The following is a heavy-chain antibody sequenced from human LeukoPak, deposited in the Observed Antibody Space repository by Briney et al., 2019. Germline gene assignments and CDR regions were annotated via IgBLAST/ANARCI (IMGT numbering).Heavy chain of an antibody. V-gene: IGHV1-2*06. J-gene: IGHJ3*02. CDR3: AVFPGIVGATPLRNDAFDI. CDR1: GYTFIDYY. D-gene: IGHD1-26*01. CDR2: INPNRGDT. Sequence: ASVKVSCKASGYTFIDYYLHWLRQAPGQGLEWMGRINPNRGDTKPAQKFQGGVTMTRDTSISTAYMELSRLRSDDTAVYYCAVFPGIVGATPLRNDAFDIWGQGTMVTVSS.